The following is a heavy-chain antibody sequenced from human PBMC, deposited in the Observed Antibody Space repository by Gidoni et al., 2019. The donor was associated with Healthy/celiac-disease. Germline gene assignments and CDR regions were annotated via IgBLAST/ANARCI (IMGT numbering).Heavy chain of an antibody. J-gene: IGHJ6*03. CDR2: IYYSGST. D-gene: IGHD6-13*01. CDR3: ARPSRARAADLPPGLGYYYYMDV. CDR1: GGSISRSSYY. V-gene: IGHV4-39*01. Sequence: QLQLQESGPGLVKPSETLSLTCTVSGGSISRSSYYRGWIRQPPGKGLEWIGSIYYSGSTYYNPSLKSRVTISVDTSKNQFSLKLSSVTAADTAVYYCARPSRARAADLPPGLGYYYYMDVWGKGTTVTVSS.